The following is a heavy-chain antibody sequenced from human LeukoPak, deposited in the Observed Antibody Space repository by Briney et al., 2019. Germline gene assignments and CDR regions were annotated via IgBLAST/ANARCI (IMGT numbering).Heavy chain of an antibody. D-gene: IGHD4-17*01. J-gene: IGHJ4*02. CDR1: GFTFSNYA. CDR2: ISGSGGGK. V-gene: IGHV3-23*01. Sequence: GGSLRLSCAASGFTFSNYAMSWVRQAPGKGLEWVSGISGSGGGKYYADSVKARFSISRDNSKNTLYPQMNTLRAEDTAVYYCAKARDYGDYWTFDYWDQGTPVTVSS. CDR3: AKARDYGDYWTFDY.